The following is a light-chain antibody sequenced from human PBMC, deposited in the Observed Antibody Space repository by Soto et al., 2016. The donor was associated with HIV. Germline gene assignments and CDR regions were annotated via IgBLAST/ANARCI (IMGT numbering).Light chain of an antibody. CDR2: AAF. CDR3: QQYYRPPLT. J-gene: IGKJ4*01. V-gene: IGKV1-NL1*01. Sequence: DIQMTQSPFSLSASVGDRVIITCRATQVISNSLAWYQQKPGKAPILLVYAAFRLESGVPSRFSGSGSGTDYTLTISSLQPEDFATYYCQQYYRPPLTFGGGTKVEIK. CDR1: QVISNS.